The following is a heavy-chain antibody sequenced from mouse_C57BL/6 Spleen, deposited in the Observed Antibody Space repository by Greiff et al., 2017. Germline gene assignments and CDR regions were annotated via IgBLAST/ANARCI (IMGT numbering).Heavy chain of an antibody. Sequence: VQLQQSGAELVKPGASVKLSCKASGYTFTSYWMHWVKQRPGRGLEWIGRIDPNSGGTKYNEKFKSKATLTVDKPSSTAYMQLSSLTSEDSAVYYCASGYDGSYWYFDVWGTGTTVTVSS. D-gene: IGHD2-3*01. CDR2: IDPNSGGT. CDR1: GYTFTSYW. J-gene: IGHJ1*03. CDR3: ASGYDGSYWYFDV. V-gene: IGHV1-72*01.